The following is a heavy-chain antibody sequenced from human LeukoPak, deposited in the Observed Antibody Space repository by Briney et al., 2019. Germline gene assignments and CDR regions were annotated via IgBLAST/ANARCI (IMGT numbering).Heavy chain of an antibody. V-gene: IGHV3-11*01. J-gene: IGHJ6*02. D-gene: IGHD5-18*01. Sequence: PGGSLRLSCAASGFTFSDYYMSWIRQAPGKGLEWVSYISSSGSTIYYADSVKGRFTISRDNAKNSLYLQMNSLRAEDTAVYYCAKDEGYSYGLNYYYYYYGMDVWGQGTTVTVSS. CDR1: GFTFSDYY. CDR3: AKDEGYSYGLNYYYYYYGMDV. CDR2: ISSSGSTI.